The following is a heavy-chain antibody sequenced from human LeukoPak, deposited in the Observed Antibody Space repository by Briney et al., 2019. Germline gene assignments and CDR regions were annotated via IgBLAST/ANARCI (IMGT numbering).Heavy chain of an antibody. D-gene: IGHD2-2*01. J-gene: IGHJ5*02. CDR2: INPNSGGT. Sequence: ASVKVSCKASGYTFTGYYMHWVRQAPGQGLEWMGRINPNSGGTNYAQKFQGRVTMTRDTSISTAYMELSRLRSDDTAVYYCASDTYCSSTSCYVHWFDPWGQGTLVTVSS. CDR3: ASDTYCSSTSCYVHWFDP. CDR1: GYTFTGYY. V-gene: IGHV1-2*06.